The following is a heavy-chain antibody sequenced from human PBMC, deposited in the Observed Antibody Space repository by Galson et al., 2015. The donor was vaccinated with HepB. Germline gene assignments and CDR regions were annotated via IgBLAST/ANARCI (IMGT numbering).Heavy chain of an antibody. J-gene: IGHJ3*02. CDR1: GGTFSSYA. CDR2: IIPIFGTA. D-gene: IGHD5-18*01. V-gene: IGHV1-69*13. CDR3: ARDRVQLWSEIGYAFDI. Sequence: SVTVSCKASGGTFSSYAISWVRQAPGQGLEWMGGIIPIFGTANYAQKFQGRVTITADESTSTAYMELSSLRSEDTAVYYCARDRVQLWSEIGYAFDIWGQGTMVTVSS.